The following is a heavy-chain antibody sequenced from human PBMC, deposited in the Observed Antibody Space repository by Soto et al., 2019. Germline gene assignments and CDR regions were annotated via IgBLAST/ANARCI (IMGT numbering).Heavy chain of an antibody. CDR1: GYTFSGYY. V-gene: IGHV1-2*02. D-gene: IGHD1-7*01. CDR2: INPNSGGT. J-gene: IGHJ4*02. CDR3: AAVGLTGTAGLHF. Sequence: QVQLVQSGAEVKKPGASVKVSCKASGYTFSGYYIHWVRQAPGQGLEWMGWINPNSGGTKYAQKFQGRVTLTRDTSLHTAYMEVGKMRSDETATYFCAAVGLTGTAGLHFRGQGTLVTVSS.